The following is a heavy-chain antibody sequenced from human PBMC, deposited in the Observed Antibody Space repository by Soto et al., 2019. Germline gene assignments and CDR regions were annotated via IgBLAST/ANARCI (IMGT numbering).Heavy chain of an antibody. D-gene: IGHD3-10*01. CDR3: ARDDLRLWQSMDV. CDR2: IYYSGST. Sequence: SETLPLTCTVSGGSISSGGYYWSWIRQHPGKGLEWIGYIYYSGSTYYNPSLKSRVTISVDTSKNQFSLKLSSVTAADTAVYYCARDDLRLWQSMDVWGKGTTVTVSS. V-gene: IGHV4-31*03. J-gene: IGHJ6*03. CDR1: GGSISSGGYY.